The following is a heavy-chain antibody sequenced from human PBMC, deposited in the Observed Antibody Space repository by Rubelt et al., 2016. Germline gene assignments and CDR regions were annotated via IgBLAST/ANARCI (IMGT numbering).Heavy chain of an antibody. J-gene: IGHJ6*02. D-gene: IGHD6-19*01. CDR2: GNGNT. V-gene: IGHV1-3*01. CDR3: ARGSVAHYYYYGMDV. Sequence: GNGNTKYSQKFQGRVTITRDTSASTAYMELSSLRSEDTAVYYCARGSVAHYYYYGMDVWGQGTTVTVSS.